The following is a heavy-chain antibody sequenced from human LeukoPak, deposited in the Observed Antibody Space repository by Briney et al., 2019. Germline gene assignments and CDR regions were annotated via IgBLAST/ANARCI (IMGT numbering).Heavy chain of an antibody. V-gene: IGHV4-39*07. J-gene: IGHJ4*02. D-gene: IGHD2-2*01. CDR2: MEEINSI. CDR1: GGSISMASYY. CDR3: ASYCCSTSCSSKRSFDY. Sequence: SPTLSLIYTVSGGSISMASYYCAWIRQPPGKGRQLYGRMEEINSIYYNPSLKSRVTISVDTSKNQFSLKLSSVTAADTAVYYCASYCCSTSCSSKRSFDYWGQGTLVTVSS.